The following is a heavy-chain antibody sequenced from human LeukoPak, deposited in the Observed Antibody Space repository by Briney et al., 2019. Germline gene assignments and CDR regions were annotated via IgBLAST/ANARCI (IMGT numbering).Heavy chain of an antibody. Sequence: GGSLRLSCAASGFAFSTYSMNWVREAPGKGLEWVSSVSRSSRFIFYADSVQGRFTISRDDAKDSLFLQMNSLRAEDTAVYYCARVSDAFDYFFDSWGQGTLVTVSS. CDR2: VSRSSRFI. V-gene: IGHV3-21*01. J-gene: IGHJ4*02. CDR3: ARVSDAFDYFFDS. D-gene: IGHD5-12*01. CDR1: GFAFSTYS.